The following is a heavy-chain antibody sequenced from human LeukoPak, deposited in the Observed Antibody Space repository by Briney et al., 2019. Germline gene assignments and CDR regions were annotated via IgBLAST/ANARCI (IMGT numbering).Heavy chain of an antibody. Sequence: GGSLRLSCAASGYTFDNYAMHWVRLAPGRGLEWVSLISGDGSDTNYADSVKGRFTISRDNSENSLYLQMNSLGTEDTALYYCEKSDPNWRYFDYWGQGTLVTVSS. CDR3: EKSDPNWRYFDY. V-gene: IGHV3-43*02. D-gene: IGHD7-27*01. CDR2: ISGDGSDT. CDR1: GYTFDNYA. J-gene: IGHJ4*02.